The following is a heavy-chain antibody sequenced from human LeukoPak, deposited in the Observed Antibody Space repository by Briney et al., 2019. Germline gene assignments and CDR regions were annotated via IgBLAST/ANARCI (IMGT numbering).Heavy chain of an antibody. J-gene: IGHJ4*02. CDR1: GFTFSSYS. CDR3: AKSLGVGGYTRYKGFDQ. V-gene: IGHV3-48*01. CDR2: ISSSSSTI. D-gene: IGHD3-16*02. Sequence: GGSLRLSCAASGFTFSSYSMNWVRQAPGKGLEWVSYISSSSSTIYYADSVKGRFTISRDNSKNTLHLQMNSLRAEDTAVYYCAKSLGVGGYTRYKGFDQWGQGTLVTVSS.